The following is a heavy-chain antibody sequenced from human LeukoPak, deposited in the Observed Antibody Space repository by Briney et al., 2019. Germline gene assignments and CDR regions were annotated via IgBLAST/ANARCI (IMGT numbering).Heavy chain of an antibody. V-gene: IGHV1-2*06. J-gene: IGHJ4*02. CDR3: ARDLGYYDSSGYGY. Sequence: ASVKVSCKASGYTFTGYYMHWVRQAPGQGLEWMGRINPNSGGTNYAQKFQGRVTMTRDTSISTAYTELSRLRSDDTAVYYCARDLGYYDSSGYGYWGQGTLVTVSS. CDR1: GYTFTGYY. D-gene: IGHD3-22*01. CDR2: INPNSGGT.